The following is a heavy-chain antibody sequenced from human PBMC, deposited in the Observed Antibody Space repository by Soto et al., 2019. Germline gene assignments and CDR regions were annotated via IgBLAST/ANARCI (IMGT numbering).Heavy chain of an antibody. J-gene: IGHJ5*02. Sequence: SETLSLTCTVSGGSISSGDFYWSWIRQPPGKGLEWIGYIYYSGSSYYNPSLKSRVTISVDTSKNQFSLRLSSVTAADTAVYYCAREWDRGVMSWFDPWGQGTLVTVSS. CDR1: GGSISSGDFY. D-gene: IGHD3-10*01. V-gene: IGHV4-30-4*01. CDR3: AREWDRGVMSWFDP. CDR2: IYYSGSS.